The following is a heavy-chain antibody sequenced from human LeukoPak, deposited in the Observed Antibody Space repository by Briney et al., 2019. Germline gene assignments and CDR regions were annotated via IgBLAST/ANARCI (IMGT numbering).Heavy chain of an antibody. J-gene: IGHJ4*02. CDR1: GFTFSSYA. CDR3: AKAQDTAMVGPGSY. D-gene: IGHD5-18*01. Sequence: GGSLRLSCAASGFTFSSYAMSWVRQAPGKGLEWVSAISGSGGSTYYADSVKGRFTISRGNSKNTLYLQMNSLRAEDTAVYYCAKAQDTAMVGPGSYWGQGTLVTVSS. V-gene: IGHV3-23*01. CDR2: ISGSGGST.